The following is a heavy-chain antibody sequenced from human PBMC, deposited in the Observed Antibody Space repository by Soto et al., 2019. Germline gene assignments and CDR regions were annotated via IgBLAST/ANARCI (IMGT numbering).Heavy chain of an antibody. J-gene: IGHJ4*02. Sequence: HVQLVQSGATVKKPGSSVKVSCKASGGTLNSYMITWVRQAPGQGLEWMGRIIPVLGLTSYAQRFQGRVAMTADRSTATAYMELSSLKSDDTAVYYCARGDRTTGTTRSVYWGQGTLVTVSS. CDR2: IIPVLGLT. CDR3: ARGDRTTGTTRSVY. CDR1: GGTLNSYM. D-gene: IGHD1-1*01. V-gene: IGHV1-69*02.